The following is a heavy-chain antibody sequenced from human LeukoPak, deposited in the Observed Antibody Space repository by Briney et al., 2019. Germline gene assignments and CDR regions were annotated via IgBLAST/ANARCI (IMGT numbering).Heavy chain of an antibody. CDR2: ISAYNGNT. J-gene: IGHJ4*02. D-gene: IGHD3-10*01. CDR1: GYTFTSYG. CDR3: ARERRYYGSGKPYYFDY. V-gene: IGHV1-18*01. Sequence: ASVKVSCKASGYTFTSYGISWVRQAPGQGLEWMGWISAYNGNTNYAQKLQGRVTMTTDTSTSTAYMELRSLRSDDTAVYYCARERRYYGSGKPYYFDYWGQGTLVTVSS.